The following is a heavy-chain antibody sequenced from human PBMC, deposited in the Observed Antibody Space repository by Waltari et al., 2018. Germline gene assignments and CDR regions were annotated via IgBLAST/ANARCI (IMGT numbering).Heavy chain of an antibody. V-gene: IGHV1-46*01. CDR2: INPSGGST. Sequence: QVQLVQSGAEVKKPGASVKISCKTSEYTFTSSYVHWVRQAPGQGLEWMGIINPSGGSTSYAKKFQGRVTMTRDTSTSTVYMELSSLRSEDTAVYYCASDTGALWMDVWGQGTTVTVSS. CDR3: ASDTGALWMDV. CDR1: EYTFTSSY. J-gene: IGHJ6*02. D-gene: IGHD2-21*01.